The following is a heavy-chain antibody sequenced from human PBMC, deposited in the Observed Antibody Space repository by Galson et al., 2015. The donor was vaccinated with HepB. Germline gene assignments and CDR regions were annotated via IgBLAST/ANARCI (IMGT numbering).Heavy chain of an antibody. J-gene: IGHJ3*02. CDR1: GFTFSSYS. Sequence: SLRLSCAASGFTFSSYSMNWVRQAPGKGLEWVSYISSSSSTIYYADSVKGRFTISRDNAKNSLYLQMNSLRDEDTAVYYCARENGPGSSGVNAFDIWGQGTMVTVSS. CDR3: ARENGPGSSGVNAFDI. V-gene: IGHV3-48*02. D-gene: IGHD3-22*01. CDR2: ISSSSSTI.